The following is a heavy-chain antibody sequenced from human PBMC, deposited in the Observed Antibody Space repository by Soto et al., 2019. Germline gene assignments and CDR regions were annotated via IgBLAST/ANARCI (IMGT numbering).Heavy chain of an antibody. CDR3: ARRDTAMGMDFDY. Sequence: HVQLVESGGGVVQPGRSLRLSCAASGFTFSSYAMHWVRQAPGKGLEWVAVISYDGSNKYYADSVKGRFTISRDNSKNTLYLQMNSLRAEDTAVYYCARRDTAMGMDFDYWGQGTLVTVSS. CDR1: GFTFSSYA. D-gene: IGHD5-18*01. V-gene: IGHV3-30-3*01. CDR2: ISYDGSNK. J-gene: IGHJ4*02.